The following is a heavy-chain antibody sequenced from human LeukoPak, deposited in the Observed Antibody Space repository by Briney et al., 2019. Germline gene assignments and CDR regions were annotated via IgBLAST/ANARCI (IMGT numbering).Heavy chain of an antibody. Sequence: SSETLSLTCTVSGGSISSSSYYWGWIRQPPGKGLEWIGSIYYSGSTYYNPSLKSRVTISVDTSKNQFSLKLSSVTAADTAVYYCARWDGVVKYYDSSGPFDYWGQGTLVTVSS. CDR2: IYYSGST. V-gene: IGHV4-39*07. CDR3: ARWDGVVKYYDSSGPFDY. J-gene: IGHJ4*02. D-gene: IGHD3-22*01. CDR1: GGSISSSSYY.